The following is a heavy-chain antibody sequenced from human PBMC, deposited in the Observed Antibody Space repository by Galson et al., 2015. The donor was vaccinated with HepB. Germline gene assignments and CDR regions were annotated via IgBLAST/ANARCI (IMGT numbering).Heavy chain of an antibody. D-gene: IGHD2-15*01. CDR1: RGSISSTNCY. CDR2: IHYSGSA. CDR3: VRDIVVVVAATPGEYNWFDP. J-gene: IGHJ5*02. Sequence: LSLTCTVSRGSISSTNCYWGWIRQPPGKGLEWIGSIHYSGSAYYNPSLRSRVTISIDTSKNQFSLNLGSVTAADTAVFYCVRDIVVVVAATPGEYNWFDPWGQGTLVTVSS. V-gene: IGHV4-39*02.